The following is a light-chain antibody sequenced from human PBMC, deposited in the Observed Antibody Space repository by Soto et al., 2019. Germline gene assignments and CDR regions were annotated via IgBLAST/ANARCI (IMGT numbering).Light chain of an antibody. CDR2: EVI. CDR1: SSDVGGYNF. CDR3: SSYTSRNTRV. J-gene: IGLJ3*02. V-gene: IGLV2-14*01. Sequence: QSALTQPASVSGSPGQSITISCTGTSSDVGGYNFVSWYQQVPGKAPKLMIYEVINRPSGVSNRFSGSKSGNTASLTISGLQADDEADYYCSSYTSRNTRVFGGGTKVTVL.